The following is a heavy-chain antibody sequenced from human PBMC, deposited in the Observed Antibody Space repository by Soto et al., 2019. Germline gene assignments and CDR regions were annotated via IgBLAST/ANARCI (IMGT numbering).Heavy chain of an antibody. Sequence: QVQLVESGGGVVQPGRSLRLSCAASGFTFSSYAMHWVRQAPGKGLEWVAVISYDGSNKYYADSVKGRFTISRDNSKNTLYLQMNSLRAEDTAVYYCAKGTGGYYYDSSGYGTFDYWGQGTLVTVSS. CDR3: AKGTGGYYYDSSGYGTFDY. J-gene: IGHJ4*02. CDR2: ISYDGSNK. D-gene: IGHD3-22*01. V-gene: IGHV3-30*04. CDR1: GFTFSSYA.